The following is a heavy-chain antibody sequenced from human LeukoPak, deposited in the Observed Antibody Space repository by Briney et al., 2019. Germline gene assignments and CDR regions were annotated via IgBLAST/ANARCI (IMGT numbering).Heavy chain of an antibody. CDR1: GGTFSSYA. D-gene: IGHD2-2*01. CDR3: ARGRDIVVVPAAMDDILTGGNVPYYFDY. V-gene: IGHV1-69*05. Sequence: ASVKVSCKASGGTFSSYAISWVRQAPGQGLEWMGGIIPIFGTANYAQKFQGRVTITTDESTSTAYMELSSLRSEDTAVYYCARGRDIVVVPAAMDDILTGGNVPYYFDYWGQGTLVTVSS. J-gene: IGHJ4*02. CDR2: IIPIFGTA.